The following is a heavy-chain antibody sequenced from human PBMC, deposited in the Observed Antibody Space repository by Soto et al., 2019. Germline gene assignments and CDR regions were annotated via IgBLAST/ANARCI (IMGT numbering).Heavy chain of an antibody. CDR2: ISTFNGET. D-gene: IGHD2-2*01. CDR3: ARDVGYCSSSTCLIDH. J-gene: IGHJ4*02. Sequence: ASVKVSCKASGYTFNTYGISWVRQAPGQGLEWMGWISTFNGETRYAQKFQARVTVTTDTSTTTGYMELRSLRSDDTAVYYCARDVGYCSSSTCLIDHWGQGTPVTVSS. V-gene: IGHV1-18*01. CDR1: GYTFNTYG.